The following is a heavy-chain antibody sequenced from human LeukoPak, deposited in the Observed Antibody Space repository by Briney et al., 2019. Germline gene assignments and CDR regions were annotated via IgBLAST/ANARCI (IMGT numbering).Heavy chain of an antibody. Sequence: PGGSLRLSCAASGFTFRKYIMNWVRQAPGKGREWVSSIASNSSHLYYADSVRGRFTISRDDDESSVYLHMNSLRGDDTAVYHCARLRASYTNSIGFWEFDPWGQGTLVTVSS. CDR2: IASNSSHL. V-gene: IGHV3-21*06. J-gene: IGHJ5*02. D-gene: IGHD3-22*01. CDR1: GFTFRKYI. CDR3: ARLRASYTNSIGFWEFDP.